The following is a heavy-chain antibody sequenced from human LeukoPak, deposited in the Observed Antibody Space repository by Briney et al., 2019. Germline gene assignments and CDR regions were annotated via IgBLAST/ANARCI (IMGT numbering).Heavy chain of an antibody. Sequence: PGGSLRLSCAASGFIFSSNTMNWVRQAPGKGLEWVSSISSSSSYIYYADSVKGRFTISRDNAKNSLYLQLNSLRADDTAVYYCARDYYGSSRHAFDIWGLGTMVTVST. J-gene: IGHJ3*02. CDR2: ISSSSSYI. V-gene: IGHV3-21*06. D-gene: IGHD6-13*01. CDR1: GFIFSSNT. CDR3: ARDYYGSSRHAFDI.